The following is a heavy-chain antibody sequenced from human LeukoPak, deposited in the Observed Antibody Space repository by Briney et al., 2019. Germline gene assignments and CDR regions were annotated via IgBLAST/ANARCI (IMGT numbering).Heavy chain of an antibody. J-gene: IGHJ4*02. V-gene: IGHV5-51*01. D-gene: IGHD2-2*01. Sequence: GESLKISCKGSGYSFTSYWIGWVRQMPGKGLEWMGIIYPGDSDTGYSPSFQGQVTISANKSISTAYLQWSSLKASDTAMYYCARRRYCSSTSCYAGFGYWGQGTLVTVSS. CDR3: ARRRYCSSTSCYAGFGY. CDR1: GYSFTSYW. CDR2: IYPGDSDT.